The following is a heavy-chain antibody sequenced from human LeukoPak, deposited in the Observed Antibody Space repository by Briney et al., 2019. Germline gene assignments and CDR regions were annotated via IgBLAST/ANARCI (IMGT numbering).Heavy chain of an antibody. V-gene: IGHV3-43*01. Sequence: GGSLRLSCAASGFTFDDYTMHWVRQAPGKGLEWVSLSWDGGSTYYADSVKGRFTISRDNSKNSLYLQMNSLRTEDTALYYCAKAYSSSWYSYFDYWGQGTLVTVSS. CDR1: GFTFDDYT. CDR2: SWDGGST. J-gene: IGHJ4*02. CDR3: AKAYSSSWYSYFDY. D-gene: IGHD6-13*01.